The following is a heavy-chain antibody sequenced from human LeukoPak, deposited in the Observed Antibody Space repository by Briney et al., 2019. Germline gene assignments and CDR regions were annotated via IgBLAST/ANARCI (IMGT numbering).Heavy chain of an antibody. CDR2: IYYSGST. J-gene: IGHJ4*02. V-gene: IGHV4-39*01. CDR3: ARPQGVASVWDFEY. CDR1: GASITSGSYY. Sequence: SETLSLTCTVSGASITSGSYYWGWIRQPPGKGLEWIGSIYYSGSTYYNPSLKSRVTISVDTSKNQFSLEVRSVTAADTAVYYCARPQGVASVWDFEYWGQGTLVTVSS. D-gene: IGHD5-12*01.